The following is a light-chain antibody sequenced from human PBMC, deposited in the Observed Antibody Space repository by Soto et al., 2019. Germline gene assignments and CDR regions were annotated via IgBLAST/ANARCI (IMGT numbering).Light chain of an antibody. CDR3: QQHFNGPIT. Sequence: EIVLTQSPATLSLSPGERATLSCRASQSISKFLAWYQQKPGQAPSLFIYGASNRATGIPARFSGSGSGTDFTLTISSLEPEDFAVYYCQQHFNGPITLGKGTRLEIK. J-gene: IGKJ5*01. CDR2: GAS. V-gene: IGKV3-11*01. CDR1: QSISKF.